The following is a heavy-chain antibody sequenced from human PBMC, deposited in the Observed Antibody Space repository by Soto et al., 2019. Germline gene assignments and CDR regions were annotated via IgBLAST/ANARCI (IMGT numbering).Heavy chain of an antibody. CDR2: IKSGGTT. V-gene: IGHV3-66*01. CDR1: GFTVSSKY. J-gene: IGHJ4*02. Sequence: GGSLRLSCAASGFTVSSKYMTWVRQAPGKGLEWVSLIKSGGTTYYSDSVKSRFTISRDTSKNTLHLQMDSLRAEDTALYYCANRGRYYFDYWGQGTLVTVSS. CDR3: ANRGRYYFDY.